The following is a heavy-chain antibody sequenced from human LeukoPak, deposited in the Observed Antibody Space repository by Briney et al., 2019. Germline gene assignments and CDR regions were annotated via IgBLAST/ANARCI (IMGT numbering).Heavy chain of an antibody. CDR2: IKPKTDGETT. CDR3: ITPLPYSAQ. D-gene: IGHD2-21*01. J-gene: IGHJ4*02. CDR1: GFTFSTHW. V-gene: IGHV3-15*01. Sequence: SGGSLRLSCAASGFTFSTHWMTWVRQAPGKGLEWVGRIKPKTDGETTEYAAPVKDRFSISRDDSKSMMYLQMNSLKTEDTAVYYCITPLPYSAQGGQGTLVTVSS.